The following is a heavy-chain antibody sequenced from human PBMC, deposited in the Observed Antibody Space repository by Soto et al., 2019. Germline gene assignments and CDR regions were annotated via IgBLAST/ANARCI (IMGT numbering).Heavy chain of an antibody. CDR1: GFTFSSYS. D-gene: IGHD2-2*01. Sequence: GGCLRLSCAASGFTFSSYSMNWVRQAPGKGLEWVSSISSSSSYIYYADSVKGRFTIPRDNAKNSLYLQMNSLRAEDTAVYYCARVGVPAAMYDPFYYYYGMGVWGQVTTVTVSS. CDR3: ARVGVPAAMYDPFYYYYGMGV. V-gene: IGHV3-21*01. J-gene: IGHJ6*01. CDR2: ISSSSSYI.